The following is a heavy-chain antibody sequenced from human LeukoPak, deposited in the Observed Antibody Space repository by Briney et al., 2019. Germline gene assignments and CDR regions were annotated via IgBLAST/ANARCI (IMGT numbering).Heavy chain of an antibody. V-gene: IGHV3-33*01. J-gene: IGHJ6*02. CDR3: ARDANYYGMDV. Sequence: PGGSLRLSCAASGFTFSSYGMPWVRQAPGKGLEWVAVIWYDGSNKYYADSVKGRFTISRDNSKNTLYLQMNSLRAEDTAVYYCARDANYYGMDVWGQGTTVTVSS. CDR1: GFTFSSYG. CDR2: IWYDGSNK.